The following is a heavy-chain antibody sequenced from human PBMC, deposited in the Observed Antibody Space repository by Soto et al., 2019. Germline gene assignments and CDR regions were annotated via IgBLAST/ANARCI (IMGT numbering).Heavy chain of an antibody. CDR1: GGSISTYY. V-gene: IGHV4-59*01. CDR2: IYYTGST. Sequence: QVQLQESGPGLVKPSENLSLTCTVSGGSISTYYWTWIRQPPGKGLEWIGYIYYTGSTNYNPSLKSRVTISVDTSKNQFALKLSSVTAADTAVYYCPRGNWDWYFDLWGRGTLVTVSS. CDR3: PRGNWDWYFDL. D-gene: IGHD7-27*01. J-gene: IGHJ2*01.